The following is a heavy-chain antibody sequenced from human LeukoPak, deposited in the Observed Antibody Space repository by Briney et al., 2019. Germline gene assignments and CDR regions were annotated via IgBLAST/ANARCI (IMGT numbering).Heavy chain of an antibody. CDR1: GFTFINYW. J-gene: IGHJ6*02. D-gene: IGHD2/OR15-2a*01. V-gene: IGHV3-7*01. Sequence: GGSLRLSCAASGFTFINYWMTWVRQARGKGLEWVANIKPDGSVGYYVDSVRGRFIISRDNSKNTLYLQMNSLRAEDTAVFYCARGQIVTTRGMDVWGQGTTVTVSS. CDR2: IKPDGSVG. CDR3: ARGQIVTTRGMDV.